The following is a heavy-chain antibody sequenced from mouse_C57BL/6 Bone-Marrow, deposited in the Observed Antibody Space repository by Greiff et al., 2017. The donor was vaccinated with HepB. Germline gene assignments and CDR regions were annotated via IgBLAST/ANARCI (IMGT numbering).Heavy chain of an antibody. D-gene: IGHD2-1*01. J-gene: IGHJ3*01. CDR1: GFTFSDAW. V-gene: IGHV6-6*01. CDR2: IRNKANNNAT. CDR3: TAGGYGKRFAY. Sequence: VQLKESGGGLVQPGGSMKLSCAASGFTFSDAWMDWVRQSPGQGLEWVAEIRNKANNNATYYAESVKGRFTISRDDSKSSVYLQRNSLRAEDTGIYYCTAGGYGKRFAYWGQGTLVTVSA.